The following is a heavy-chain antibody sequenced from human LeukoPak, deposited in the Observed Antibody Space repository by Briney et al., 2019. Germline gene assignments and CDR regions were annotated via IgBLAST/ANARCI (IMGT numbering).Heavy chain of an antibody. J-gene: IGHJ5*02. CDR2: IIPIFGTA. CDR3: AREWATYYDILTGYYKGGWFDP. D-gene: IGHD3-9*01. CDR1: GGTFSSYA. V-gene: IGHV1-69*05. Sequence: GASVKVSCKASGGTFSSYAISWVRHAPGQGIEWMGGIIPIFGTANYAQKFQGRVTITTHESTSTAYMELSSLRSEDTAVYYCAREWATYYDILTGYYKGGWFDPWGQGTLVTVSS.